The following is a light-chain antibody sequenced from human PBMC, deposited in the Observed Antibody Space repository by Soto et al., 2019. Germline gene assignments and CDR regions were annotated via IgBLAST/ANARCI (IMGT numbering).Light chain of an antibody. Sequence: EIVLTQSPGTLSLSPGERATLSCRASQSVRSTYLAWYQQKPGQAPRLLIYGASSRATGIPDRFAGSGSGTDFILTISRLEPEDFAVYYCQHYDNWPRTFGQGTKVDIK. CDR2: GAS. CDR3: QHYDNWPRT. J-gene: IGKJ1*01. CDR1: QSVRSTY. V-gene: IGKV3-20*01.